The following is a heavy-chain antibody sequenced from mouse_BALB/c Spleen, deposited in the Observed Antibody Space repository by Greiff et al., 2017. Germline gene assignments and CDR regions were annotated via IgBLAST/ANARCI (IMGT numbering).Heavy chain of an antibody. J-gene: IGHJ2*01. CDR3: ARRDGYDEGYFDY. CDR1: GFTFSSYA. D-gene: IGHD2-2*01. CDR2: ISSGGST. Sequence: EVMLVESGGGLVKPGGSLKLSCAASGFTFSSYAMSWVRQTPEKRLEWVASISSGGSTYYPDSVKGRFTISRDNARNILYLQMSSLRSEDTAMYYCARRDGYDEGYFDYWGQGTTLTVSS. V-gene: IGHV5-6-5*01.